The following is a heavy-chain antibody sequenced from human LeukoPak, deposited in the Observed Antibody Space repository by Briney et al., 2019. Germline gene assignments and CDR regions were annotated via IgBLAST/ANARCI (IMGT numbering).Heavy chain of an antibody. J-gene: IGHJ6*02. Sequence: VRSLTLSCAASGFTFSSYGMHWVRQAPGKGLGWVAVIWYDGSNKYYADSVKGRFTISRENAKNSLYLQMNSLRAGDTAVYYCARSYQMYGMNVWGQGTTVADSS. CDR1: GFTFSSYG. CDR2: IWYDGSNK. CDR3: ARSYQMYGMNV. V-gene: IGHV3-33*01. D-gene: IGHD3-16*02.